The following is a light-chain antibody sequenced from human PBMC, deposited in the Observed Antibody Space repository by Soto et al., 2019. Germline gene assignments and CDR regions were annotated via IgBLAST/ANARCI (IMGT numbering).Light chain of an antibody. J-gene: IGKJ1*01. CDR1: QGISNY. V-gene: IGKV1-27*01. Sequence: DIQMTQSPSSLSASVGDRVTITCRASQGISNYLAWYQQKPGKVPKLLIYAASTLQSGVPSRFSGSGSGTDFTLTISSLQPEDVATYYCQQYKAFWTFGQGTKVELK. CDR3: QQYKAFWT. CDR2: AAS.